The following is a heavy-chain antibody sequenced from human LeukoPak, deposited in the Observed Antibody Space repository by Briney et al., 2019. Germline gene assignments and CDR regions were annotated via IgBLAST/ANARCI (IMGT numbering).Heavy chain of an antibody. J-gene: IGHJ4*02. D-gene: IGHD3-3*01. CDR3: ASSEKDEVLRFLEWSPGFDY. V-gene: IGHV4-30-4*08. CDR2: IYYSGST. Sequence: SETLSLTCTVSGGSISRGGYHWSWIRQPAGKGLEWIGYIYYSGSTSYNPSLKSRVTILVDTSKNQFSLKLSSMTAADTAVYYCASSEKDEVLRFLEWSPGFDYWGQGTLVTVSS. CDR1: GGSISRGGYH.